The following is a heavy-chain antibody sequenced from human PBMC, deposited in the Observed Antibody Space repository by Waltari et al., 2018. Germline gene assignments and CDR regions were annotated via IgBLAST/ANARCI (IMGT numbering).Heavy chain of an antibody. CDR1: GFTFSSYG. CDR2: ISYDGSNK. CDR3: AKGGYCSSTSCYGPHHYYYYYGMDV. Sequence: QVQLVESGGGVVQPGRSLRLSCAASGFTFSSYGMHWVRQAPGTGLAWVAVISYDGSNKYYADSVKGRFTISRDNSKNTLYLQMNSLRAEDTAVYYCAKGGYCSSTSCYGPHHYYYYYGMDVWGQGTTVTVSS. J-gene: IGHJ6*02. V-gene: IGHV3-30*18. D-gene: IGHD2-2*03.